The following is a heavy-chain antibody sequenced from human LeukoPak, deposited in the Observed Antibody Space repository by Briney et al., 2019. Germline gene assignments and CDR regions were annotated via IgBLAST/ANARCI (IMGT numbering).Heavy chain of an antibody. J-gene: IGHJ6*02. CDR2: ISYNGNNQ. CDR3: AKDGPTYGMDV. Sequence: GGSLRLSCAASGFTFSHYGMMWVRQAPGKGLEWVAMISYNGNNQRPADSVKGRSTISRDNSKNTLYLQMNSLRAEDTAVYYCAKDGPTYGMDVWGQGTTVTVSS. CDR1: GFTFSHYG. V-gene: IGHV3-30*12.